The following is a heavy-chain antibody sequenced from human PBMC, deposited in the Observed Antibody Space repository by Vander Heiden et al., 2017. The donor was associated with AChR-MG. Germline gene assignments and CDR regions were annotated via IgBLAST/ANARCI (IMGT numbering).Heavy chain of an antibody. Sequence: EVQLLESGGGLVQPGGSLRLSCAASGFTFSSYAMSWVGQAPGKGLEWVSAISGSGGSTYYADSVKGRFTISRDNSKNTLYLQMNSLRAEDTAVYYCAKGAHGQQLVRGYYYYYYMDVWGKGTTVTVSS. D-gene: IGHD6-13*01. J-gene: IGHJ6*03. V-gene: IGHV3-23*01. CDR2: ISGSGGST. CDR1: GFTFSSYA. CDR3: AKGAHGQQLVRGYYYYYYMDV.